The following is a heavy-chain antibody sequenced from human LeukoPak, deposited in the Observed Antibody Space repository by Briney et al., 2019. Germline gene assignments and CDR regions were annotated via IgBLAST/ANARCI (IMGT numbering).Heavy chain of an antibody. D-gene: IGHD1-26*01. CDR1: GGSINNYY. V-gene: IGHV4-59*08. CDR3: ARSKSGTYSWFDP. J-gene: IGHJ5*02. Sequence: SETLSLTCTVSGGSINNYYWNWIRQPPGKGLEWIGYIYYSGSTNYNPSLKSRLTISVDTPKNQFSLKLKSVTAADTAVYYCARSKSGTYSWFDPWGQGTLVTVSS. CDR2: IYYSGST.